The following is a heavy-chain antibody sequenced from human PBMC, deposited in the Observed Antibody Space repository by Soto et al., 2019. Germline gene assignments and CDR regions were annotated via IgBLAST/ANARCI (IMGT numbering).Heavy chain of an antibody. J-gene: IGHJ5*02. CDR3: ASVTRYSSGGGCNPNWFDP. V-gene: IGHV4-30-4*01. Sequence: QVQLQESGPGLVMPSQTLSLTCTVSGGSISSGDYYWSWIRQPPGEGLEWIGCIFYTGSTYSNPSPKSRTTISVHTSKSQFSLKLTSVTAADTAVYFSASVTRYSSGGGCNPNWFDPWGQGTLVTVSS. CDR2: IFYTGST. D-gene: IGHD2-8*02. CDR1: GGSISSGDYY.